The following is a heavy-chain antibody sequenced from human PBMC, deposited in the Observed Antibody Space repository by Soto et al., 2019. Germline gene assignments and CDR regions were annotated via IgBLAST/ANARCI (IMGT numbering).Heavy chain of an antibody. CDR3: ASARLDTNYGDYPDY. CDR1: GYTFTGYY. V-gene: IGHV1-2*04. CDR2: INPNSGGT. J-gene: IGHJ4*02. Sequence: ASVKVSCKASGYTFTGYYMHWVRQAPGQGLEWMGWINPNSGGTNYAQKFQGWVTMTRDTSISTAYMELSRLRSDDTAVYYCASARLDTNYGDYPDYWGQGTLVTVSS. D-gene: IGHD4-17*01.